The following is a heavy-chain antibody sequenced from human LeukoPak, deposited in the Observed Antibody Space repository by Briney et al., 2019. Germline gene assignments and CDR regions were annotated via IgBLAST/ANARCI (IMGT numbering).Heavy chain of an antibody. J-gene: IGHJ4*02. CDR2: IDPSGGST. V-gene: IGHV1-46*01. CDR1: GYTFTIYY. D-gene: IGHD1-26*01. CDR3: ARDVRIVGATHVAWN. Sequence: ASVKVSFTASGYTFTIYYMHWVRQAPGQGLEWMGIIDPSGGSTSYAQKFQGRVTMTRDTSTSTVYMELSSLRSEDTAVYYCARDVRIVGATHVAWNWGQGTLVTVSS.